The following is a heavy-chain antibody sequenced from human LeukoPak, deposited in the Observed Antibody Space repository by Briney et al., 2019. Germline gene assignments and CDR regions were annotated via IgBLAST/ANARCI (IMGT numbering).Heavy chain of an antibody. V-gene: IGHV4-39*07. J-gene: IGHJ4*02. D-gene: IGHD5-18*01. Sequence: KPSETLSLTCTVSGGSISSSSYYWGWIRQPPGKGLEWIGSIYYSGSTYYNPSLKSRVTISVDTSKNQFSLKLSSVTAADTAVYYCARVGPGIQLWEIDYWGQGTLVTVSS. CDR2: IYYSGST. CDR1: GGSISSSSYY. CDR3: ARVGPGIQLWEIDY.